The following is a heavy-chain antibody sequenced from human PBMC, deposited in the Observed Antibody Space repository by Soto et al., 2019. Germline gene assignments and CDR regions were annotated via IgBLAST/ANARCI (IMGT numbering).Heavy chain of an antibody. V-gene: IGHV3-30*18. CDR3: AKGGYYYDSSGYYPRLGYFDY. CDR1: GFTFSSYG. Sequence: PGGSLRLSCAASGFTFSSYGMHWVRQAPGKGLEWVAVISYDGSNKYYADSVKGRFTISRDNSKNTLYLQMNSLRAEDTAVYYCAKGGYYYDSSGYYPRLGYFDYWGQGTLVTVSS. D-gene: IGHD3-22*01. CDR2: ISYDGSNK. J-gene: IGHJ4*02.